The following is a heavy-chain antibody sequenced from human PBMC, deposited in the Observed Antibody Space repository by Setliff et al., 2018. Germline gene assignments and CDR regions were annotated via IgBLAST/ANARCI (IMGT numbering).Heavy chain of an antibody. CDR3: ARSFSRREKFLLDY. Sequence: LSLTCAVHGGSFSGYYWSWIRQPPGKRLEWIGEIIHSGSTNYNPSLKSRVTISMDTSKNQFSLKVSSVAAADTVVYYCARSFSRREKFLLDYWGQGALVTVSS. V-gene: IGHV4-34*12. CDR2: IIHSGST. J-gene: IGHJ4*02. CDR1: GGSFSGYY.